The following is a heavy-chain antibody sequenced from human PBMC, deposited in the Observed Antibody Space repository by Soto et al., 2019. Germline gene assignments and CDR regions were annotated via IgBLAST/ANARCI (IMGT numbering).Heavy chain of an antibody. V-gene: IGHV3-23*01. CDR1: GFTFGNYA. J-gene: IGHJ4*02. Sequence: EVQLLESGGGLAQPGGSLRLSCAASGFTFGNYAMTWVRQAPGKGLKWLSAISGGGDSTYYAGSVRGRFTISRDNSKNTVFLQMNSLRAEDTAVYYCAKVRGSYTGHNDYWGQGTLVTVSS. CDR3: AKVRGSYTGHNDY. CDR2: ISGGGDST. D-gene: IGHD1-26*01.